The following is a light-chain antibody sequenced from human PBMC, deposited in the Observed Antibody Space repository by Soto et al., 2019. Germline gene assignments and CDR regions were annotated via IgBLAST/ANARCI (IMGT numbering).Light chain of an antibody. CDR1: STNLGNNY. Sequence: QSVLTQPPSVSAAPGQMVTISCSGGSTNLGNNYVSWYQQLPGTAPKLVIYDNIKRPSGIPDRFSGSKSGTSATLGITGLQTGDEADYYCGAWDNSLSVWVFGGGTKLTVL. CDR3: GAWDNSLSVWV. J-gene: IGLJ3*02. V-gene: IGLV1-51*01. CDR2: DNI.